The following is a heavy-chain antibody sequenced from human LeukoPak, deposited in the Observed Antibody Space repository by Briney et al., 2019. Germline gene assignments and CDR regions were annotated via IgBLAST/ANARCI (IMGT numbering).Heavy chain of an antibody. CDR2: ISWNSGSI. CDR3: AKDISLGFRWSTFDF. CDR1: GFTFDDYA. D-gene: IGHD6-13*01. V-gene: IGHV3-9*03. Sequence: PGGSLRLSCAASGFTFDDYAMHWVRQAPGKGLEWVSGISWNSGSIGYADSVKGRFTSARDNAKNSLDLQMNSLRAEDMAFYYCAKDISLGFRWSTFDFWGQGTLVTVSS. J-gene: IGHJ4*02.